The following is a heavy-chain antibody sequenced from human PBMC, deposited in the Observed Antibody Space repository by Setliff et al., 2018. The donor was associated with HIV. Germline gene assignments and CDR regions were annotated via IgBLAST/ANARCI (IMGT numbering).Heavy chain of an antibody. CDR1: GDSISSSSYY. CDR2: MSYSGSA. CDR3: AGDQGYSYGFYAFDI. J-gene: IGHJ3*02. V-gene: IGHV4-39*07. Sequence: SETLSLTCSVSGDSISSSSYYWGWVRQPPGKGLEWIGSMSYSGSALYSPSLKSRVTISVDTSKNHFSLKLNSVTAADTAVYYCAGDQGYSYGFYAFDIWGQGTMVTVSS. D-gene: IGHD5-18*01.